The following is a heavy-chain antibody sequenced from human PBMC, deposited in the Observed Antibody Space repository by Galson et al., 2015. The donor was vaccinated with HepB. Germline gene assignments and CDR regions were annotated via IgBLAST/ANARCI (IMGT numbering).Heavy chain of an antibody. CDR1: GDSVSSNSVA. CDR2: PYYRSKWSN. CDR3: ARQLGGRFDS. D-gene: IGHD5-24*01. Sequence: CAISGDSVSSNSVAWNWIRQSPSRGLEWLGMPYYRSKWSNDYAVSVKSRMTINPDTSKNQFSLQVNSVTPEDTAVYYCARQLGGRFDSWGQGTLVTVSS. J-gene: IGHJ4*02. V-gene: IGHV6-1*01.